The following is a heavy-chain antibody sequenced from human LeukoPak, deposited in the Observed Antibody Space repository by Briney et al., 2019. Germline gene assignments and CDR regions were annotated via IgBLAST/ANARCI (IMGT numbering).Heavy chain of an antibody. CDR2: INHSGST. J-gene: IGHJ4*02. V-gene: IGHV4-61*10. Sequence: SETLSPTCTVSGGSISSGTYYWSWFRQPAGKGLEWIGEINHSGSTNYNPSLKSRVTISVDTSKNQFSLKLSSVTAADTAVYYCVLVSLNSSSRWGQGTLVTVSS. D-gene: IGHD6-13*01. CDR1: GGSISSGTYY. CDR3: VLVSLNSSSR.